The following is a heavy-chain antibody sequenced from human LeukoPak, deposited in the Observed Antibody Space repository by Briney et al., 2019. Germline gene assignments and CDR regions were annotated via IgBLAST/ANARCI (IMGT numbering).Heavy chain of an antibody. CDR1: GFTFDDYG. J-gene: IGHJ4*02. CDR2: INWNGGST. V-gene: IGHV3-20*04. Sequence: GGSLRLSCAASGFTFDDYGMSWVRQAPGKGLEWVSGINWNGGSTGYADPVKGRFTISRDNAKNSLYLQMNSLRAEDTALYYCARDTLKYYYDSSGYYFSYWGQGTLVTVSS. CDR3: ARDTLKYYYDSSGYYFSY. D-gene: IGHD3-22*01.